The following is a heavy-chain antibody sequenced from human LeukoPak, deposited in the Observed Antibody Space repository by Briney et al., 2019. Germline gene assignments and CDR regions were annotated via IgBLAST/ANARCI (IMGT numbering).Heavy chain of an antibody. CDR3: AREVVVVPAASYYYYYGMDV. D-gene: IGHD2-2*01. Sequence: GGSLRLSCAASGFTFSSYWMSWVRQASGKGLEWVANIKQDGSEKYYVDSVKGRFTISRDNAKNSLYLQMNSLRAEDTAVYYCAREVVVVPAASYYYYYGMDVWGQGTTVTVSS. V-gene: IGHV3-7*05. CDR1: GFTFSSYW. CDR2: IKQDGSEK. J-gene: IGHJ6*02.